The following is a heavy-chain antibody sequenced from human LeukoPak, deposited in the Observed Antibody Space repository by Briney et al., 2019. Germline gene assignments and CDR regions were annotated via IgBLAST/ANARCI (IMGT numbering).Heavy chain of an antibody. D-gene: IGHD6-13*01. Sequence: QPGGSLRLSCAASGSTFSSYSMNWVRQAPGKGLEWVSYISSGSSTIYYADSVKGRFTISRDNAKNSLYLQMNSLRAEDTAVYYCARKRIAIDYWGQGTLVTVSS. V-gene: IGHV3-48*04. CDR3: ARKRIAIDY. CDR2: ISSGSSTI. CDR1: GSTFSSYS. J-gene: IGHJ4*02.